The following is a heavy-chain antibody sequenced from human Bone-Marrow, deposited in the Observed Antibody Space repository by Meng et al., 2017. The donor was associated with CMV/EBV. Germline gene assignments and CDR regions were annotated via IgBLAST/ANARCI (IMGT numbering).Heavy chain of an antibody. V-gene: IGHV3-30*04. Sequence: GESLKISCAASGFTFSSYAVHWVRQAPGKGLEWVAVISYDGNKKYYADSVKGRFTISRDNSKNTLYLQMNSLRAEDTAVYYCARGPRDVWSGYYVDYWGQGTLVTVSS. J-gene: IGHJ4*02. CDR1: GFTFSSYA. CDR3: ARGPRDVWSGYYVDY. D-gene: IGHD3-3*01. CDR2: ISYDGNKK.